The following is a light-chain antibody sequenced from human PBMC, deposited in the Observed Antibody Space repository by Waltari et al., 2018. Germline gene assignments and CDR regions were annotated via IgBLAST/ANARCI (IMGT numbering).Light chain of an antibody. Sequence: QSILTQPTSVSGAPGQRVTISCTGSSSNIGAGHDVHWYQAFPGTAPNLLIDGNNNRPAGVSDRFSGSKSGSSASLAINGLQAEDEADYYCQSFDSNVRGGVVFGGGTKVTVL. V-gene: IGLV1-40*01. J-gene: IGLJ3*02. CDR3: QSFDSNVRGGVV. CDR2: GNN. CDR1: SSNIGAGHD.